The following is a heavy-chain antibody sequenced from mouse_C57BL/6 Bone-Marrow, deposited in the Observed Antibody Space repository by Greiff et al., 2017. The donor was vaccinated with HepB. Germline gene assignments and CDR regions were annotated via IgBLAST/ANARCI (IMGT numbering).Heavy chain of an antibody. CDR1: GFTFSSYA. D-gene: IGHD2-4*01. V-gene: IGHV5-9-1*02. CDR2: ISSGGDYI. J-gene: IGHJ1*03. Sequence: DVHLVESGEGLVKPGGSLKLSCAASGFTFSSYAMSWVRQTPEKRLEWVAYISSGGDYIYYADTVKGRFTISRDNARNTLYLQMSSLKSEDTAMYYCTREGYDYPRWGTGTTVTVSS. CDR3: TREGYDYPR.